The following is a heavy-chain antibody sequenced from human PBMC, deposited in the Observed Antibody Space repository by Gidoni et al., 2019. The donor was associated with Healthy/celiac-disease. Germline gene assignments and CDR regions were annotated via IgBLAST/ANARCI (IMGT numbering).Heavy chain of an antibody. D-gene: IGHD5-12*01. J-gene: IGHJ4*02. CDR2: ISSSGSTI. CDR1: GFTFSSYE. V-gene: IGHV3-48*03. Sequence: EVQLLESGGGLVQPGGSLRLSCAASGFTFSSYEMNWVRQAPGKGLEWVSYISSSGSTIYYADSVKGRFTISRDNAKNSLYLQMNSLRAEDTAVYYCARDAGYSGYPDYFDYWGQGTLVTVSS. CDR3: ARDAGYSGYPDYFDY.